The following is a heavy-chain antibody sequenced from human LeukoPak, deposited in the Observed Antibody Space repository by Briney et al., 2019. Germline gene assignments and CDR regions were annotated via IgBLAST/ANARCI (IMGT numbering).Heavy chain of an antibody. CDR1: GGTFSSYT. D-gene: IGHD6-6*01. CDR3: ARVAQEYSSSSRYYYYMDV. Sequence: GSSVKVSCKASGGTFSSYTISWVRQAPGQRLEWMGRIIPILGIANYAQKFQGRVTITADKSTSTAYMELSSLRSEDTAVYYCARVAQEYSSSSRYYYYMDVWGKGTTVTVSS. J-gene: IGHJ6*03. V-gene: IGHV1-69*02. CDR2: IIPILGIA.